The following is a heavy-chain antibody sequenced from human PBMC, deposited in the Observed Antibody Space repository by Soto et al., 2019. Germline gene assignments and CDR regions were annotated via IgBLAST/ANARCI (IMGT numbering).Heavy chain of an antibody. CDR3: ARDRFEGNVYYYYGMDV. V-gene: IGHV1-69*08. CDR2: IIPILGIA. CDR1: GGTFSSYT. Sequence: QVQLVKSGAEVKKPGSSVKVSCKASGGTFSSYTISWVRQAPGQGLEWMGRIIPILGIANYAQKFQGRVTITADKSTSTAYMELSSLRSEDTAVYYFARDRFEGNVYYYYGMDVWGQVTTVTVSS. J-gene: IGHJ6*02. D-gene: IGHD3-10*01.